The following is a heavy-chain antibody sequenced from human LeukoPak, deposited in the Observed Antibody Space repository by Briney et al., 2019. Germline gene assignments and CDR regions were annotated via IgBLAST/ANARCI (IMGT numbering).Heavy chain of an antibody. D-gene: IGHD3-3*01. CDR3: AKDFFPEPYDFWSGPREIDY. Sequence: PGGSLRLSCAASGFTFSSYAMSWVRQAPGKGLEWVSAISGSGGSTYYADSVKGRFTISRDNSKNTLYLQMNSLRAEDTAVYYCAKDFFPEPYDFWSGPREIDYWGQGTLATVSS. J-gene: IGHJ4*02. V-gene: IGHV3-23*01. CDR2: ISGSGGST. CDR1: GFTFSSYA.